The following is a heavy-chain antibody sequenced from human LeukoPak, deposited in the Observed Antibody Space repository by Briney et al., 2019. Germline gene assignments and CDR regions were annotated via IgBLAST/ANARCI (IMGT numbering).Heavy chain of an antibody. CDR2: ISGSGGST. CDR3: AKDLGTREYNWFDP. V-gene: IGHV3-23*01. CDR1: GLNFNNAW. D-gene: IGHD1-7*01. Sequence: GGSLRLSCATSGLNFNNAWMSWFRQAPGKGLEWVSAISGSGGSTYYADSVKGRFTISRDNSKNTLYLQMNSLRAEDTAVYYCAKDLGTREYNWFDPWGQGTLVTVSS. J-gene: IGHJ5*02.